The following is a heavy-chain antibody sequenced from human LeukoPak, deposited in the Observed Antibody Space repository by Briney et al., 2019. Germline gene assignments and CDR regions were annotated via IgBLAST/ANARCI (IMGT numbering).Heavy chain of an antibody. CDR2: IYYSGST. J-gene: IGHJ4*02. CDR3: ARHGYGSGSSFDY. CDR1: GGSISSSSYY. V-gene: IGHV4-39*01. Sequence: SETLSLTCTVSGGSISSSSYYWGWIRQPPGKGLEWIGSIYYSGSTYYNPSLKSRVTISVDTSKNQFSLKLSSVTAADTAVYYCARHGYGSGSSFDYWGQGTLVTVSS. D-gene: IGHD3-10*01.